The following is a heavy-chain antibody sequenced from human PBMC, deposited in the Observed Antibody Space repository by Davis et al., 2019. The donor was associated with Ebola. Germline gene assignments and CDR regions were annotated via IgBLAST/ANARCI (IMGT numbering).Heavy chain of an antibody. J-gene: IGHJ6*02. V-gene: IGHV3-23*01. CDR1: GFTFSSYA. D-gene: IGHD4-17*01. CDR3: ARGLGDYLLYGVGYYYYAMDV. Sequence: PGGSLRLSCAASGFTFSSYAMSWVRQAPGKGLEWVSAISGSGGSTYYADSVKGRFTISRDNSKNTLYLQMNSLRAEDTAVYFCARGLGDYLLYGVGYYYYAMDVWGQGTTVTVSS. CDR2: ISGSGGST.